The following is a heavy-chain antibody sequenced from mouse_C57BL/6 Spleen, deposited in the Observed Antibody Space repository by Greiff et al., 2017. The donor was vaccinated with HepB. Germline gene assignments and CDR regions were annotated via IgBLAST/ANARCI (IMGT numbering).Heavy chain of an antibody. V-gene: IGHV1-22*01. CDR3: AGSYGSSYGFAY. CDR1: GYTFTDYN. D-gene: IGHD1-1*01. CDR2: INPNNGGT. J-gene: IGHJ3*01. Sequence: EVQLQQSGPELVKPGASVKMSCKASGYTFTDYNMHWVKQSHGKSLEWIGYINPNNGGTSYNQKFKGKATLTVNKSSSTAYMELRSLTSEDSAVYYCAGSYGSSYGFAYWGQGTLVTVSA.